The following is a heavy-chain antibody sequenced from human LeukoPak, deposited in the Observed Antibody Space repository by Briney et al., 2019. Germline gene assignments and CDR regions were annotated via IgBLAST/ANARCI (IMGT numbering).Heavy chain of an antibody. V-gene: IGHV4-4*09. D-gene: IGHD3-10*01. J-gene: IGHJ5*01. CDR1: GTSISRHY. CDR2: ISTTGSA. Sequence: SETLSLTCTVSGTSISRHYWSWLRQSAGLGLEWLGYISTTGSATYNPSLEGRVTMSEDTSQNQLSLTLSSVTAADTAVYFCARQDGLWVGDLGGWFDFWGQGIQVTVSS. CDR3: ARQDGLWVGDLGGWFDF.